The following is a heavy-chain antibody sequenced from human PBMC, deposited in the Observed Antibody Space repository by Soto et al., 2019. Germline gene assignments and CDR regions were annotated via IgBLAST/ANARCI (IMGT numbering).Heavy chain of an antibody. V-gene: IGHV5-10-1*01. CDR2: IDPSDSYT. D-gene: IGHD7-27*01. J-gene: IGHJ6*02. CDR1: GYSFTSYW. CDR3: ARPDVGIRVGYYYGMDV. Sequence: GASLKISCKGSGYSFTSYWISWVRQMPGKGLEWMGRIDPSDSYTNYSPSFQGHVTIPADKSISTAYLQWSSLKASDTAMYYCARPDVGIRVGYYYGMDVWGQGTTVTVSS.